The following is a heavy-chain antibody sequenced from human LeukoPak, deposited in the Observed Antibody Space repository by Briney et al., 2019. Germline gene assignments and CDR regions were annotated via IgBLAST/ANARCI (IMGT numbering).Heavy chain of an antibody. Sequence: ASVKVSCTASGYTYTSYYMHWVRQAPGQGLEWMGIINPSSGSVTYAQKFQGRVTVTRDTSTSTVYMDLSSLRSEDTAVYYCARDVLSGDGYNPDYWGQETLVTVSS. V-gene: IGHV1-46*01. CDR3: ARDVLSGDGYNPDY. CDR2: INPSSGSV. CDR1: GYTYTSYY. D-gene: IGHD5-24*01. J-gene: IGHJ4*02.